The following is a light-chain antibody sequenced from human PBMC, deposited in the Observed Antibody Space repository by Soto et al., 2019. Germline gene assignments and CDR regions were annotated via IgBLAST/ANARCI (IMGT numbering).Light chain of an antibody. Sequence: EILMTQSPATLSVSPGERATLFCRASQSVSNKLAWYQQKPGQTPRLLIFNASTSATGIPARFSGSGSWTAFNLPIRSVQSADFAVYYCQHYNNYLAWTFGQGTKVEVK. CDR2: NAS. V-gene: IGKV3-15*01. J-gene: IGKJ1*01. CDR1: QSVSNK. CDR3: QHYNNYLAWT.